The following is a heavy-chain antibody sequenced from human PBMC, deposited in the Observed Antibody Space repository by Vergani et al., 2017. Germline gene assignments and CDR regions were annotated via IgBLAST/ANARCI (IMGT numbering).Heavy chain of an antibody. Sequence: EVQLLESGGGSAQPGESLRLSCVASGFTFTAHGLNWVRQAPGKGLEWVSGISGQNFRTHYADSVKGRFTISRDDSKNTVYLQMNSLRAEDTAVYYCAKEKSEFWNSRMFGYYFDYWGQGTLVTVSS. CDR3: AKEKSEFWNSRMFGYYFDY. CDR1: GFTFTAHG. D-gene: IGHD1-7*01. J-gene: IGHJ4*02. CDR2: ISGQNFRT. V-gene: IGHV3-23*01.